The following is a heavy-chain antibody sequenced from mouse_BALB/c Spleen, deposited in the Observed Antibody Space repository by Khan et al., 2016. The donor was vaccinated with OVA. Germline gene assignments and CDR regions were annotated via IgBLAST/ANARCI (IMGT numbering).Heavy chain of an antibody. Sequence: VQLQQPGPELVKPGASVKISCKTSGYTFPEYTVHWVKQSLGKSLDWIGVINPKNGGTAYNQKFKGKATLTVDKSSSTAYMEFRSLTSEDSAVYSYTRDAGRYWGQGTSVTVAS. CDR3: TRDAGRY. V-gene: IGHV1-18*01. D-gene: IGHD3-3*01. CDR2: INPKNGGT. J-gene: IGHJ4*01. CDR1: GYTFPEYT.